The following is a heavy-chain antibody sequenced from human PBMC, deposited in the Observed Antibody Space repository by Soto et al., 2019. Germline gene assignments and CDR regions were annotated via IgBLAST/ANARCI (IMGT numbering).Heavy chain of an antibody. J-gene: IGHJ4*02. CDR1: GGTFSSYT. V-gene: IGHV1-69*02. CDR3: ARGPRRWE. Sequence: QVQLVQSGAEVKKPGSSVKVSCKASGGTFSSYTISWVRQAPGQGLEWMGRIIPILGIANYAQKFQGRVTITPDKSTSTAYMELSRLRSEDKAVYYCARGPRRWEWGQGTLVTVSS. D-gene: IGHD1-26*01. CDR2: IIPILGIA.